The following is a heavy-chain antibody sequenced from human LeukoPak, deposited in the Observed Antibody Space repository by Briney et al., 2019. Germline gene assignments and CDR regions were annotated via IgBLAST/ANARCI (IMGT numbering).Heavy chain of an antibody. J-gene: IGHJ6*02. CDR2: ISSSGGST. CDR1: EFTFSNYA. Sequence: QPGGSLRLSCAASEFTFSNYAMSWVRQAPGKGLEWVSAISSSGGSTYYADSVKGRFTISRDNSKNTLYLQMNSLRAEDTAVYYCANLGYCTNGVCPPPGMDVWGQGTTVTVSS. CDR3: ANLGYCTNGVCPPPGMDV. V-gene: IGHV3-23*01. D-gene: IGHD2-8*01.